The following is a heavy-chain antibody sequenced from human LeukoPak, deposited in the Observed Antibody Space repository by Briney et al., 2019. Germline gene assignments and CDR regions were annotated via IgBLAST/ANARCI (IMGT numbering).Heavy chain of an antibody. Sequence: SETLSLTCTVSGGSISSGGYYWSWIRQPAGKGLEWIGRIYTSESTNYNPSLKSRVTMTVDTPKNQCSLKLSSVTAADTAVYYCARLRSGSSGAFDFWGQGTVVTVSS. V-gene: IGHV4-61*02. J-gene: IGHJ3*01. CDR3: ARLRSGSSGAFDF. D-gene: IGHD6-25*01. CDR2: IYTSEST. CDR1: GGSISSGGYY.